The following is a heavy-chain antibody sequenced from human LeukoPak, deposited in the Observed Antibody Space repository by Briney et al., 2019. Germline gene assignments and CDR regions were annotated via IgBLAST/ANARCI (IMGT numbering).Heavy chain of an antibody. Sequence: GGSLRLSCAASGPTFSRHWMSWVRQAPGKGLEWVAKIKQDGSEKYYVDSVKGRFTISRDNAKNSLYLQMNSLRPEDTAVYYCARAPAAARPYYFDYWGQGTLVTVSS. V-gene: IGHV3-7*01. CDR1: GPTFSRHW. J-gene: IGHJ4*02. CDR2: IKQDGSEK. CDR3: ARAPAAARPYYFDY. D-gene: IGHD6-6*01.